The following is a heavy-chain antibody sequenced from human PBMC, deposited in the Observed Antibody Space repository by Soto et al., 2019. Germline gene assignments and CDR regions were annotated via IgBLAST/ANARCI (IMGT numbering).Heavy chain of an antibody. J-gene: IGHJ1*01. CDR1: GFAFNRYF. D-gene: IGHD3-22*01. V-gene: IGHV3-7*01. CDR2: IDQDGSAS. CDR3: ASFCAHDSIYYCSSDRLGY. Sequence: PGGSLRLSCAASGFAFNRYFMTWVRQAPGKGLEWVATIDQDGSASYYVDSVKGRFTISRDNAKNLLYVQMNSLRGEDTALYYCASFCAHDSIYYCSSDRLGYWGQGTVVTVSS.